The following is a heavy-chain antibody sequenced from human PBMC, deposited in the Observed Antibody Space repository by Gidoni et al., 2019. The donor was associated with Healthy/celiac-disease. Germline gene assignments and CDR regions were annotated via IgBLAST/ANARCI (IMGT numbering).Heavy chain of an antibody. CDR2: INHSGST. CDR1: AGSFSGYY. D-gene: IGHD6-19*01. J-gene: IGHJ4*02. V-gene: IGHV4-34*01. CDR3: ASRGAVAGKH. Sequence: QVQLQQWGAGLLKPSETLSLTCAVYAGSFSGYYWSWIRQHPGKGLEWIGEINHSGSTNYNPSLKSRVTISVDTSKNQFSLKLSSVTAADTAVYYCASRGAVAGKHWGQGTLVTVSS.